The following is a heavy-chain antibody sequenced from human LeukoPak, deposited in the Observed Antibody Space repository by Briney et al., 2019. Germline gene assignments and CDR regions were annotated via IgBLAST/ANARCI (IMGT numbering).Heavy chain of an antibody. CDR1: GFTFSSYG. CDR2: IRYDGSNK. Sequence: GGSLRLSCAASGFTFSSYGMHWVRQAPGKGLEWVAFIRYDGSNKYYADSGKGRFTISRDNSKNTLYLKMNSLRAEHTAVYYCAKDPGAGYYDSSGYGPLDYWGQGTLVTVSS. J-gene: IGHJ4*02. D-gene: IGHD3-22*01. V-gene: IGHV3-30*02. CDR3: AKDPGAGYYDSSGYGPLDY.